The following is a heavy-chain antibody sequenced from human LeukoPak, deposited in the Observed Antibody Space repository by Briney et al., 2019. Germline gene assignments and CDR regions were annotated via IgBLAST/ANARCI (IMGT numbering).Heavy chain of an antibody. Sequence: SETLSLTCTVSGDSITNTYYYWAWIRQSPEKGLEWIGGINYSGPTYYNTPLRSRVTISLDTAKNQFSLKLTSATAADTAVYYCAKLTYGSGTYGAFDYWGQGTLVTVST. CDR3: AKLTYGSGTYGAFDY. CDR2: INYSGPT. D-gene: IGHD3-10*01. V-gene: IGHV4-39*07. J-gene: IGHJ4*02. CDR1: GDSITNTYYY.